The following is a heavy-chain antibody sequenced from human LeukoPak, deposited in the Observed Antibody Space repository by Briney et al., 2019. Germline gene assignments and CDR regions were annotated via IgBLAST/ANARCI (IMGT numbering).Heavy chain of an antibody. CDR2: ISSSGSTI. Sequence: PGGSLRLSCAASGFTFRNYTMTWIRQAPGKGLEWVSYISSSGSTIYYADSVKGRFTISRDNAKNSLYLQMNSLRAEDTAVYYCARVNSGSKSFDPWGQGTLVTVSS. V-gene: IGHV3-11*01. D-gene: IGHD3-10*01. CDR1: GFTFRNYT. CDR3: ARVNSGSKSFDP. J-gene: IGHJ5*02.